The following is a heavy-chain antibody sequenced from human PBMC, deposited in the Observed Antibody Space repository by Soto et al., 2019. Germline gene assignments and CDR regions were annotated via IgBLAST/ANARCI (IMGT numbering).Heavy chain of an antibody. Sequence: ASVKVSCKASGYTFTNYYMHWVRQAPGQGLEWMGIINPSGGDTSYAQRFQGRVTMTRDTSTSTAYMELSSLRSEDTAVYYCARDPVDTAMVALYYFDYWGQGTLVTVSS. CDR2: INPSGGDT. V-gene: IGHV1-46*01. D-gene: IGHD5-18*01. CDR1: GYTFTNYY. CDR3: ARDPVDTAMVALYYFDY. J-gene: IGHJ4*02.